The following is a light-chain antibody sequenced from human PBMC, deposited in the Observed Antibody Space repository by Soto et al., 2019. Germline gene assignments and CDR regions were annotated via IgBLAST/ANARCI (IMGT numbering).Light chain of an antibody. CDR3: TSYVGNDIWV. CDR1: SSDVGAYKY. J-gene: IGLJ3*02. V-gene: IGLV2-8*01. CDR2: EVT. Sequence: QSALTQPPSASGSPGQSVTISCTGTSSDVGAYKYVSWYQQYPGKAPKLMIYEVTQRPSGVPDRFSGSKSGNTASLTVSGLQAEDEADYYGTSYVGNDIWVFGGGTKLTVL.